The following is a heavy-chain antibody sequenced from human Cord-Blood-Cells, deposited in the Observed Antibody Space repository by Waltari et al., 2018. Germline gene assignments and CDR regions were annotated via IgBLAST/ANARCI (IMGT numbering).Heavy chain of an antibody. V-gene: IGHV1-69*01. D-gene: IGHD3-10*01. CDR2: IIPIFGTA. CDR3: ARGYYYGSGSYTTHFDY. Sequence: QVQLVQYGAEVKKPGSSVKVSCKASGGTFSSYALSWVRQAPGQGLEWMGGIIPIFGTANYAQKFQGRVTITADESTSTAYMELSSLRSEDTAVYYCARGYYYGSGSYTTHFDYWGQGTLVTVSS. CDR1: GGTFSSYA. J-gene: IGHJ4*02.